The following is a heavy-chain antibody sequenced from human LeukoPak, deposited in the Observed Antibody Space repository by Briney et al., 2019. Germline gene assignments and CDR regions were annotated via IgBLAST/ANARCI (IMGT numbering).Heavy chain of an antibody. CDR3: ARNIYGMDV. CDR1: GYSFTDYC. CDR2: IDPSDSHI. J-gene: IGHJ6*04. V-gene: IGHV5-10-1*01. Sequence: GESLKISCQASGYSFTDYCITWVRQMPRKGLEWMGKIDPSDSHINYSPSFQGHVTTSVDKSISTGYLQWSSVKASDTAMYYCARNIYGMDVWGKGTTVIVSS.